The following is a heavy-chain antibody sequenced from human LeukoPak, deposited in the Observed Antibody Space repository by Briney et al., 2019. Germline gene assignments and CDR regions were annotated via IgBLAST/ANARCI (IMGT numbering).Heavy chain of an antibody. CDR2: INPYSGGT. D-gene: IGHD3-22*01. CDR3: ARKSASGYYSNFDY. CDR1: GYTFTDSY. J-gene: IGHJ4*02. V-gene: IGHV1-2*02. Sequence: GASVKVSSKASGYTFTDSYMHWVRQAPGQGLKWMGWINPYSGGTNYAQEFQGRVTMTRDTSISTAYMELSRLTSDDTAVYYCARKSASGYYSNFDYWGKGTLVTVSS.